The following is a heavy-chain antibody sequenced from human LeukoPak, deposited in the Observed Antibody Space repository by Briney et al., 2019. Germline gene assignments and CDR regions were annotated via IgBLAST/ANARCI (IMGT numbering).Heavy chain of an antibody. CDR3: ARSGYSAPFDI. Sequence: SVKVSCKASGGTFSSYTISWVRQAPGQGLEWMGRIIPIFGTANYAQKFQGRVTITTDESTSTAYMELSSLRSEDTAVYYCARSGYSAPFDIWGQGTMVTVSS. V-gene: IGHV1-69*05. D-gene: IGHD3-22*01. CDR2: IIPIFGTA. CDR1: GGTFSSYT. J-gene: IGHJ3*02.